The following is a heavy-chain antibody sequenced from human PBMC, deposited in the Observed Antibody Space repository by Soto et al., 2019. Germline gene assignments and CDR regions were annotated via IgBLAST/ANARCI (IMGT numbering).Heavy chain of an antibody. CDR2: LTVTGDSA. CDR1: GFRLSDSA. V-gene: IGHV3-23*01. D-gene: IGHD2-15*01. J-gene: IGHJ6*03. CDR3: AKNGCSSPACYPYYYYVDV. Sequence: EVQLLESGGGLVQPGGSLRLSCAASGFRLSDSAVSWVRQAPGKGLEWVSSLTVTGDSAFYSDSVKGRFTISRDISKSTLYLRMNSLRAEDTAVYYCAKNGCSSPACYPYYYYVDVWGRGTTVTVSS.